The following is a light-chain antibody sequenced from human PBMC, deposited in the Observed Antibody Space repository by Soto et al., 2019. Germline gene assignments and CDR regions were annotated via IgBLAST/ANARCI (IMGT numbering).Light chain of an antibody. J-gene: IGKJ2*01. CDR1: QSVSSY. Sequence: EIVLTQSTATLSLSPGERATLSCRASQSVSSYLAWYQQKPRQAPRLLIYDASNRATCIPARFSGSGSRTDFTLTSSRLEPEDFSVYFCQHRSNWPPYTFGQVTKLESK. CDR2: DAS. CDR3: QHRSNWPPYT. V-gene: IGKV3-11*01.